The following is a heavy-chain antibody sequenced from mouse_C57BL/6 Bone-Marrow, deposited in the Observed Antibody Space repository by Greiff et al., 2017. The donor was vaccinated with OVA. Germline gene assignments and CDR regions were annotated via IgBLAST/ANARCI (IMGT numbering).Heavy chain of an antibody. CDR3: ASRPIVTRDGMAY. V-gene: IGHV5-2*01. Sequence: EVQRVESGGGLVQPGASLKLSCESNDYAFPSHDMSWVRKTPGKRLELVAAINSDGGSTYYPDTMERRFTISTDNTKKTLYLQMSSLSSEDTAVYYCASRPIVTRDGMAYWGQGTLVTVSA. D-gene: IGHD2-12*01. J-gene: IGHJ3*01. CDR2: INSDGGST. CDR1: DYAFPSHD.